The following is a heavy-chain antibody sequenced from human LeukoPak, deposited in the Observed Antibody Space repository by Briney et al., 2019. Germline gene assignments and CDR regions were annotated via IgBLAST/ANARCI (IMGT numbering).Heavy chain of an antibody. J-gene: IGHJ3*02. V-gene: IGHV1-2*02. D-gene: IGHD5-24*01. CDR2: INCNSGGA. CDR3: ARSDQQMAYDAFDI. CDR1: GYTFTAYY. Sequence: ASVKVSCKASGYTFTAYYMHWVRQAPGQGLEWMGWINCNSGGAKYAQIFQGRVTMTRDTSFSTAYMELSRLRSDDTAVYYCARSDQQMAYDAFDIWGRGTMVTVSS.